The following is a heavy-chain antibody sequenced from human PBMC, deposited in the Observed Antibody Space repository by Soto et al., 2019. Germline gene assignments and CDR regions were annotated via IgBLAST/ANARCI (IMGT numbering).Heavy chain of an antibody. D-gene: IGHD6-6*01. V-gene: IGHV3-23*01. Sequence: SECTFIDLAVSCVSQKKKNVLEWVGSISGSGGSTYYADSVKGRFTITRDNSTNTLYLQMNSLRAEDTAVYYFAKATVYNSSPSDGYYFDYWGQGTLVTVSS. J-gene: IGHJ4*02. CDR3: AKATVYNSSPSDGYYFDY. CDR1: ECTFIDLA. CDR2: ISGSGGST.